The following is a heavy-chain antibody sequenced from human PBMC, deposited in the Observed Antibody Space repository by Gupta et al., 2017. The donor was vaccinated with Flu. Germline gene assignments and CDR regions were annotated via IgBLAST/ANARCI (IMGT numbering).Heavy chain of an antibody. Sequence: QVQLVQSGADVKKPGASVKVSCKASGYTFTSYYMHWVRQAPGQGLEWMGIINPSGGSTSYAQKFQGRVTMTRDTSTSTVYMELSSLRSEDTAVYYCARDYYDSSGYFDDKYYYYYGMDVWGQGTTVTVSS. J-gene: IGHJ6*02. CDR2: INPSGGST. CDR1: GYTFTSYY. CDR3: ARDYYDSSGYFDDKYYYYYGMDV. D-gene: IGHD3-22*01. V-gene: IGHV1-46*01.